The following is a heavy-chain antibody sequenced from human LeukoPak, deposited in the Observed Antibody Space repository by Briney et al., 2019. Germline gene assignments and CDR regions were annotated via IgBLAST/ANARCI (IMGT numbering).Heavy chain of an antibody. D-gene: IGHD3-22*01. CDR1: GGTFSSYA. V-gene: IGHV1-69*01. CDR3: ARARYYYDSSGPLDAFDI. CDR2: IIPIFGTA. J-gene: IGHJ3*02. Sequence: VASVKVSCKASGGTFSSYAISWVRQAPGQGLEWMGGIIPIFGTANYAQKFQGRVTITADESTSTAYMELSSLRSEDTAVYYCARARYYYDSSGPLDAFDIWGQGTMVTVSS.